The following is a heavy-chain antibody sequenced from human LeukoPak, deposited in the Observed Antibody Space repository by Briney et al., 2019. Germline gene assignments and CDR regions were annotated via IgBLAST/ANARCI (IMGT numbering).Heavy chain of an antibody. V-gene: IGHV4-59*01. CDR3: ARDLRGYCSGGSCYDNWFDP. D-gene: IGHD2-15*01. CDR2: IYYSGST. J-gene: IGHJ5*02. Sequence: SETLSLTCTVSGGSLSSYYWSWIRQPPGKGLEWIGYIYYSGSTNYNPSLKSRVTISVDTSKNQFSLKLSSVTAADTAVYYCARDLRGYCSGGSCYDNWFDPWGQGTLVTVSS. CDR1: GGSLSSYY.